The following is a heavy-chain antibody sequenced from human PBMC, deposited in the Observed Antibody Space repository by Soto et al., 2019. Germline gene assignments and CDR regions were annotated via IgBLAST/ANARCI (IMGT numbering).Heavy chain of an antibody. D-gene: IGHD3-22*01. CDR3: ARQPGYSDSSGYRNWFDP. V-gene: IGHV1-69*12. CDR1: GGTFSSYA. J-gene: IGHJ5*02. CDR2: IIPIFGTA. Sequence: QVQLVQSGAEVKKPGSSVKVSCKASGGTFSSYAISWVRQAPGQGLEWMGGIIPIFGTANYAQKFQGRVTSTAEXXTXTXXMGLVSLRSEDTAVYYCARQPGYSDSSGYRNWFDPWGQGTLVTGSS.